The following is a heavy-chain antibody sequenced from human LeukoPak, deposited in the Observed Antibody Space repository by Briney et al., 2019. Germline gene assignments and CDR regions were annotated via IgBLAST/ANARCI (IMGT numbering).Heavy chain of an antibody. D-gene: IGHD3-9*01. Sequence: PSETLSLTCTVYGGSFSAYYWSWIRQPPGKGLEWIGEINHSGSTNSDPSLKSRVTISVDTSKNQFSLKLTSVTAADTAVYYCARQSKRYDILTGYRPDAFNVWGQGSMVTVSS. V-gene: IGHV4-34*01. CDR2: INHSGST. CDR3: ARQSKRYDILTGYRPDAFNV. CDR1: GGSFSAYY. J-gene: IGHJ3*01.